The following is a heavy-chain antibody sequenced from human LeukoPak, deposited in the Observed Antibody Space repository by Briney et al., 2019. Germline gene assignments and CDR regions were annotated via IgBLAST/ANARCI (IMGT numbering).Heavy chain of an antibody. V-gene: IGHV1-2*02. Sequence: GASVTVSCKASGYTFTGYYMHWVRQAPGQGLEWMGWINPNSGGTNYAQKFQGRVTMTRDTSISTAYMELSRLRSGDTAVYYCARSPIVVVVAATLYYDSSASYYFDYWGQGTLVTVSS. CDR3: ARSPIVVVVAATLYYDSSASYYFDY. CDR1: GYTFTGYY. CDR2: INPNSGGT. J-gene: IGHJ4*02. D-gene: IGHD2-15*01.